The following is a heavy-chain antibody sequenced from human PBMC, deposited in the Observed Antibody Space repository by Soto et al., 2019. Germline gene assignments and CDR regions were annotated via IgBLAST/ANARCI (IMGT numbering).Heavy chain of an antibody. CDR3: AKVNDFWTGYYSTNWFDP. Sequence: SETLSLTCTVSGGSISSYYWSWIRQPPGKGLEWIGYIYYSGSTNYNPSLKSRVTISLDTSKNQFSLKLSSVTAADTAVYYCAKVNDFWTGYYSTNWFDPWGQGTLVTVSS. CDR2: IYYSGST. D-gene: IGHD3-3*01. V-gene: IGHV4-59*01. J-gene: IGHJ5*02. CDR1: GGSISSYY.